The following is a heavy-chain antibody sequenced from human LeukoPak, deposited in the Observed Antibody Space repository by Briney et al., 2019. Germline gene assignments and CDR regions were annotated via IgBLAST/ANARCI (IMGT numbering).Heavy chain of an antibody. Sequence: ASVKVSCKTSGYTFTGYYIHWVRQAPGQGLEWMGWINPNIGGTRYAQKFQGRVTMTMDTSITTAYMEVSRLRSDDAAVYYCAREIREGFPYFDYWGQGTPVTVSS. CDR3: AREIREGFPYFDY. J-gene: IGHJ4*02. CDR1: GYTFTGYY. CDR2: INPNIGGT. D-gene: IGHD5-18*01. V-gene: IGHV1-2*02.